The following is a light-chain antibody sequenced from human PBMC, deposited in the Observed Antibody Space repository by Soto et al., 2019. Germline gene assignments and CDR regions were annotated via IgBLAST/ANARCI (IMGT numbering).Light chain of an antibody. J-gene: IGKJ4*01. CDR1: ESISSG. V-gene: IGKV1-5*03. CDR2: KAS. Sequence: DIQMTQSPSTLSASVGDRIIITCRASESISSGLAWYQQKPGKAPKLLIYKASTLESGVPSRFSASGSGTEFPLTISSLQPDDSATYFCHQYSASHTFGGGTKV. CDR3: HQYSASHT.